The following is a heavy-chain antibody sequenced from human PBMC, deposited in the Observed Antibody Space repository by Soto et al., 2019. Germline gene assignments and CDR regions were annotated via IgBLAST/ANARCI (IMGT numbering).Heavy chain of an antibody. V-gene: IGHV3-9*01. CDR2: ISWNSGSI. CDR1: GFTFDDYA. D-gene: IGHD2-2*01. J-gene: IGHJ4*02. CDR3: AKAACSTSCSTYYFDY. Sequence: EVQLVESGGGLVQPGRSLRLSCAASGFTFDDYAMHWVRQAPGKGLEWVSGISWNSGSIGYADSVKGRFTISRDNAKNSLYLQMNSLRAEDTALYYCAKAACSTSCSTYYFDYWGQGTLVTVSS.